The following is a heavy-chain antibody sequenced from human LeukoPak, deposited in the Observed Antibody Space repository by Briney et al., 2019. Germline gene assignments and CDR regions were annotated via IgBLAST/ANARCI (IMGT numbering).Heavy chain of an antibody. J-gene: IGHJ4*02. CDR2: ISGSGGMT. V-gene: IGHV3-23*01. Sequence: GGSLRLFCAASGFRFSRHAMRWVRQATGKGLVWVSGISGSGGMTVYADFVKGRFTISRYNSKNTLYVQMYSLRAEDTAVYYCAKDGYSSGNMIDYWGQGSLVTVSS. CDR3: AKDGYSSGNMIDY. CDR1: GFRFSRHA. D-gene: IGHD6-19*01.